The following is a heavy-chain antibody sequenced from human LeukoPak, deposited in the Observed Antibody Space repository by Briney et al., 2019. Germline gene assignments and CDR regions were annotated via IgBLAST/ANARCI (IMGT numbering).Heavy chain of an antibody. CDR1: GFTFSSYA. V-gene: IGHV3-23*01. CDR2: IVGSGGST. D-gene: IGHD2-15*01. CDR3: AKSRPMKYCSGGNCYSFDY. Sequence: PGGSLRLSCAASGFTFSSYAMSWVRLAPGKGLEWVSAIVGSGGSTYYADSVKGRFTISRDNSKNTLYLQMNNLRAEDTAVYYCAKSRPMKYCSGGNCYSFDYWGQGTLVTVSS. J-gene: IGHJ4*02.